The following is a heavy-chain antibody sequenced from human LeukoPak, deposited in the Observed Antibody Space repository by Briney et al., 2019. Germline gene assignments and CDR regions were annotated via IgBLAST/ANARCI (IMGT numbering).Heavy chain of an antibody. CDR3: AGYSYGVRPS. CDR1: GDSFSSNSAA. D-gene: IGHD5-18*01. CDR2: TYYRSMWYN. V-gene: IGHV6-1*01. J-gene: IGHJ5*02. Sequence: SQTLSLTCVISGDSFSSNSAAWNWIRQSPSRGLEWLGRTYYRSMWYNDYAVSVKSRITINPDTSKNQFSLHLNSVTPEDTAVYYCAGYSYGVRPSWGQGTLVTVSS.